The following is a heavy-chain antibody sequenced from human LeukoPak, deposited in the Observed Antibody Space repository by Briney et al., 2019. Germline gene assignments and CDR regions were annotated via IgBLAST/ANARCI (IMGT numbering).Heavy chain of an antibody. Sequence: SQTLSLTCAISGDSVSSNSAAWNWIRQSPSRGLEWLGRTYYRSKWYNDYAVSVKSRITINPDTSKNQFSLQLNSVTPEDTAVYYCARGGQRRIAAAGPAGGWFDPWGQGTLVTVSS. D-gene: IGHD6-13*01. J-gene: IGHJ5*02. CDR2: TYYRSKWYN. V-gene: IGHV6-1*01. CDR3: ARGGQRRIAAAGPAGGWFDP. CDR1: GDSVSSNSAA.